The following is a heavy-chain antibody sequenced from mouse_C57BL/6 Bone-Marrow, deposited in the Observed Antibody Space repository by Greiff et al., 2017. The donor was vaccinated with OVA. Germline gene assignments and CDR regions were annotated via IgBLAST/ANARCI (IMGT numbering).Heavy chain of an antibody. CDR2: ISDGGSYT. D-gene: IGHD3-2*02. Sequence: EVKLMESGGGLVKPGGSLKLSCAASGFTFSSYAMSWVRQTPEKRLEWVATISDGGSYTYYPDNVKGRFTISRDNAKNNLYLQMSHLKSEDTAMYYCARGGSEDYWGQGTTLTVSS. CDR1: GFTFSSYA. V-gene: IGHV5-4*03. J-gene: IGHJ2*01. CDR3: ARGGSEDY.